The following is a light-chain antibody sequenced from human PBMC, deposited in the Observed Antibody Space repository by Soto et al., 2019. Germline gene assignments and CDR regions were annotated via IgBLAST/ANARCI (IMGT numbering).Light chain of an antibody. Sequence: DISMTQSPVTLSVSPGERVTLSCRASQSVSNNLAWYQQKPGQAPRLLIHGASTRATGIPARFSGSGSGTDFTLTISSLEPEDFAVYYCQQRSNWPITFGQGTRLE. J-gene: IGKJ5*01. CDR3: QQRSNWPIT. CDR2: GAS. CDR1: QSVSNN. V-gene: IGKV3-15*01.